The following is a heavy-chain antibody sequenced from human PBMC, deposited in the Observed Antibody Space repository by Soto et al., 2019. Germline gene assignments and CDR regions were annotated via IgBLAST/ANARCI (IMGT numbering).Heavy chain of an antibody. CDR2: ISDSGST. Sequence: EVQLLESGGGLVQPGGSLRLSCTASGFTFSTYAMSWVRQAPGKGLEWVSTISDSGSTYYADSVKGRFTISRDNSKHKLYLEMNSLRAEDTAVYYCAKDKGGRYCSRTSCLYSFDYWGQGTLVTVSS. V-gene: IGHV3-23*01. D-gene: IGHD2-2*01. J-gene: IGHJ4*02. CDR3: AKDKGGRYCSRTSCLYSFDY. CDR1: GFTFSTYA.